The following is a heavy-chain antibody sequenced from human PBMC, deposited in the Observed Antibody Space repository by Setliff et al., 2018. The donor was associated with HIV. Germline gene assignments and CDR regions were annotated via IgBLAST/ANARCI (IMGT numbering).Heavy chain of an antibody. CDR2: IYYSGST. Sequence: SETLSLTCAVYGGSFSGYYWSWIRQPPGKGLEWIGCIYYSGSTNYNPSLKSRVIISVDTSKNQFSLKLSSVTAADTAVYYCATYSSSWPDYWGQGTLVTVSS. J-gene: IGHJ4*02. CDR3: ATYSSSWPDY. D-gene: IGHD6-13*01. CDR1: GGSFSGYY. V-gene: IGHV4-59*08.